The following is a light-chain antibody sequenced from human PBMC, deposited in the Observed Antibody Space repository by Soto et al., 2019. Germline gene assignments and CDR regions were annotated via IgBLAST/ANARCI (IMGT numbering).Light chain of an antibody. CDR3: QQVDRPPLT. CDR2: SAS. V-gene: IGKV1-9*01. CDR1: QDITKY. Sequence: DIQLTQSPSFLSASIGDRVSLSCRASQDITKYLAWFHQKPGRAPKLLIYSASTLHVGVPARFSGGGSGTEFTLTINSLKAEDFATYYCQQVDRPPLTFGGGTKVEIK. J-gene: IGKJ4*01.